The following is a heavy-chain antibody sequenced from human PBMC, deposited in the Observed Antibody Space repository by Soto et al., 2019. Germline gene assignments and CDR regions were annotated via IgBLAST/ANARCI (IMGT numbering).Heavy chain of an antibody. D-gene: IGHD2-21*02. CDR2: IYWDDDK. CDR3: AHSRCGGDCLQSYSSHYYCGMDV. Sequence: QITLKESGPTLVRPTQTPTLTCTFSGFSLSTSGVGVGWIRQPPGKALEWLALIYWDDDKRYSPSLKSRLTIPKDTSKTQVVLTLTNMDPVDTATYYCAHSRCGGDCLQSYSSHYYCGMDVWGQGTTVTVSS. V-gene: IGHV2-5*02. CDR1: GFSLSTSGVG. J-gene: IGHJ6*02.